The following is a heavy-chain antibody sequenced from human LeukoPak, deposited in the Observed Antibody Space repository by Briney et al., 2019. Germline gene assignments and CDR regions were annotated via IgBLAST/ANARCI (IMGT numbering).Heavy chain of an antibody. D-gene: IGHD2/OR15-2a*01. Sequence: SQTLSLTCTVSGGSISSGSYYWSWIRQPAGKGLEWVGRIYRSGSTNYNPSLKSRVTISVDTSKNQFSLRLSSVTAADTALYYCARHLLSDDAFDIWGQGTMVTVSS. J-gene: IGHJ3*02. CDR3: ARHLLSDDAFDI. CDR1: GGSISSGSYY. V-gene: IGHV4-61*02. CDR2: IYRSGST.